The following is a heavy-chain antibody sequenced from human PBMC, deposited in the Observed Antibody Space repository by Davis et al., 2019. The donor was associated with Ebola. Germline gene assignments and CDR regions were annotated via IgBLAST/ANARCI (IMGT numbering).Heavy chain of an antibody. V-gene: IGHV3-30-3*01. CDR2: ISYDGSNK. D-gene: IGHD3-22*01. Sequence: GESLKISCAASGFTFSSYAMHWVRQAPGKGLEWVAVISYDGSNKYYADSVKGRFTISRDNSKNTLYLQMNSLRDEDTAVYYCARDHLVTMILPPRAFDIWGQGTMVTVSS. J-gene: IGHJ3*02. CDR1: GFTFSSYA. CDR3: ARDHLVTMILPPRAFDI.